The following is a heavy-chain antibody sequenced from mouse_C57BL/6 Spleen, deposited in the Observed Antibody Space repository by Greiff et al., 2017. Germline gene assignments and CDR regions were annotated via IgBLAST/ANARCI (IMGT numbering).Heavy chain of an antibody. CDR1: GYTFTSYW. V-gene: IGHV1-64*01. CDR3: ARGEYYGSSPYFDV. Sequence: VQLQQPGAELVKPGASVKLSCKASGYTFTSYWMHWVKQRPGQGLEWIGMIHPNSGSTNYNEKFKSKATLTVDKSSSTAYMQLSSLTSEDSAVYYCARGEYYGSSPYFDVWGTGTTVTVAS. D-gene: IGHD1-1*01. CDR2: IHPNSGST. J-gene: IGHJ1*03.